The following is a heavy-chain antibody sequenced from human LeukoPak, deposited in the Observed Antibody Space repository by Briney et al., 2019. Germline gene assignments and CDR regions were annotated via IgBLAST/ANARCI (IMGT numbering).Heavy chain of an antibody. J-gene: IGHJ4*02. Sequence: GGSLRLSCAASGFTFSSYSMNWVRQAPGKGLEWVSSISSSSYIYYADSVKGRFTISRDNAKNSLYLQMNSLRAEDTAVYYCAREARNYYDSGSYYIDLDYWGQGTLVTVSS. CDR2: ISSSSYI. D-gene: IGHD3-10*01. V-gene: IGHV3-21*04. CDR1: GFTFSSYS. CDR3: AREARNYYDSGSYYIDLDY.